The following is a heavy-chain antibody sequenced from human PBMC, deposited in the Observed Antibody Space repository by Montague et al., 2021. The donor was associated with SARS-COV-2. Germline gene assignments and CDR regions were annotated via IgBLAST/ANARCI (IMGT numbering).Heavy chain of an antibody. CDR2: IYYNGNT. CDR3: ARLGLLPYYFDV. D-gene: IGHD3/OR15-3a*01. J-gene: IGHJ2*01. Sequence: SQTLSLTCTVSPFSITSYYWSWIRQPPGKGLEWIGNIYYNGNTNYNSSLKSRVTMSADTSKNQFSLRVTSVTAADTAMYYCARLGLLPYYFDVWGRGALVTVSS. CDR1: PFSITSYY. V-gene: IGHV4-59*08.